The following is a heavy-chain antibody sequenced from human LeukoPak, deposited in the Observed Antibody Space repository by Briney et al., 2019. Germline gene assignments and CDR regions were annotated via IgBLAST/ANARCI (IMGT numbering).Heavy chain of an antibody. D-gene: IGHD3-22*01. CDR1: GFTFSSYA. J-gene: IGHJ4*02. V-gene: IGHV3-23*01. Sequence: GGSLRLSCAASGFTFSSYAMSWVRQAPGKGLEWVSAISGSGGSTYYADSVKGRFTISRDNSKNTLYLQMNSLRAGDTAVYYCAKVRHDYDSSGTTDYWGQGTLVTVSS. CDR2: ISGSGGST. CDR3: AKVRHDYDSSGTTDY.